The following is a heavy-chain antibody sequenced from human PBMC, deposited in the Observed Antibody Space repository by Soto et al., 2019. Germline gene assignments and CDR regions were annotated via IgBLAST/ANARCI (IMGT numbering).Heavy chain of an antibody. Sequence: ASVKVSCKASGYTFTSYGISWVRQAPGQGLEWMGWISAYNGNTNYAQKLQGRVTMTTDTSTSTAYMELRSLRSDDTAVYYCARDGGYCSSTSCYWVDYWGQGTLVTVSS. CDR1: GYTFTSYG. CDR3: ARDGGYCSSTSCYWVDY. D-gene: IGHD2-2*03. V-gene: IGHV1-18*01. J-gene: IGHJ4*02. CDR2: ISAYNGNT.